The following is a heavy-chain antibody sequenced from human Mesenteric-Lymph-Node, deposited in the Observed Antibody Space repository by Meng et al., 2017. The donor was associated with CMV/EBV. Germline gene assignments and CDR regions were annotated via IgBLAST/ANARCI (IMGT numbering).Heavy chain of an antibody. V-gene: IGHV4-39*02. D-gene: IGHD3-10*01. Sequence: QLRLPRSGPRLLKPSQPLSLKVTVSGGSIGSSWHTWGWIRQPPGKGLEWIGSIFYSGSAHYNPALESRVTISIDKSKNEFFLNLGSVTAADTAMYFCARDTLTYSYGPGWIDPWGQGTLVTVSS. CDR2: IFYSGSA. CDR1: GGSIGSSWHT. CDR3: ARDTLTYSYGPGWIDP. J-gene: IGHJ5*02.